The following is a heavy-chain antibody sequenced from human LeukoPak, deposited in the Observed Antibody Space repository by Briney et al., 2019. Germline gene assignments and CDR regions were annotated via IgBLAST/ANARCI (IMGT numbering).Heavy chain of an antibody. CDR1: GLTLRNYS. Sequence: GGSLSLSCAASGLTLRNYSMRWGRQPAGEGLEWVSGISEHGGTTDYADSVKGRSAISRDNSNNTLYLQMNSLRAEDTAVYYCAKARSGSSSSCYNYWGQGTLVTVSS. CDR3: AKARSGSSSSCYNY. D-gene: IGHD2-2*02. CDR2: ISEHGGTT. J-gene: IGHJ4*02. V-gene: IGHV3-23*01.